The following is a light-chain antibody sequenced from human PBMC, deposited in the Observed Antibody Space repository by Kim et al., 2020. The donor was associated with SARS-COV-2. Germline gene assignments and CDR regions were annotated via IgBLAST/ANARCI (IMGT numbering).Light chain of an antibody. CDR3: HQSSSLPYS. CDR1: LSIGSS. CDR2: YAS. Sequence: SVTPKKKVTITCLAILSIGSSLHWYQKKADQSPMLLIKYASQSFSGVPSRFSGSGSGTDFTLTINCLEAEDAATYYCHQSSSLPYSFGQGTKLEI. V-gene: IGKV6-21*01. J-gene: IGKJ2*03.